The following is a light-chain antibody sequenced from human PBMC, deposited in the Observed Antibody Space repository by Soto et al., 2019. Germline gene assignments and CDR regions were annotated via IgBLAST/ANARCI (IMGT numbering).Light chain of an antibody. V-gene: IGKV3-20*01. Sequence: EIVLTQSPGTLSLSPGERATLSCRASQSVSSSYLAWYQQKPGQAPRLLIYGTSSRATAIPDRFSGSGSGTDFTLXIXRLEPEXFAXYXCQQYGSSSWTFGQGTKVEIK. CDR3: QQYGSSSWT. CDR2: GTS. J-gene: IGKJ1*01. CDR1: QSVSSSY.